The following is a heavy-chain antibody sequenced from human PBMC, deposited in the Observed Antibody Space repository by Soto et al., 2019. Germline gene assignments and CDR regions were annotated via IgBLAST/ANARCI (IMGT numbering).Heavy chain of an antibody. CDR3: ARGRSARFVSSSWLS. V-gene: IGHV1-2*02. Sequence: ASVKVSCKASGYTFSGYYMYWVRQAPGQGLEWMGWINPNTGGTNYGQKFQGRVTMTRDTSISTAYMELSRLRSDDTAVYYCARGRSARFVSSSWLSWGQGTLVTVS. J-gene: IGHJ5*02. CDR2: INPNTGGT. CDR1: GYTFSGYY. D-gene: IGHD6-13*01.